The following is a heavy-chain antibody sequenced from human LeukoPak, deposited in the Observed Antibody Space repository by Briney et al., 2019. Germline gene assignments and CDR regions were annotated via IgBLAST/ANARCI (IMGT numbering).Heavy chain of an antibody. CDR2: RSYDGSNK. Sequence: AGGSLRLSCAASGFTFSSYAMHWVRQAPGKGLEWVAVRSYDGSNKYYADSVKGRFTISRDNSTNTLYLQMNSLRAEDTAVYYCARDRGRDGYKQYPRFDYWGQGTLVTVSS. V-gene: IGHV3-30-3*01. CDR1: GFTFSSYA. CDR3: ARDRGRDGYKQYPRFDY. D-gene: IGHD5-24*01. J-gene: IGHJ4*02.